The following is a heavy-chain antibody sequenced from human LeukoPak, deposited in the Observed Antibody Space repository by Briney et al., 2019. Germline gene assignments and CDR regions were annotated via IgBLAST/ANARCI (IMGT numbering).Heavy chain of an antibody. CDR2: ISYDGSNK. CDR1: GFTFSSYG. V-gene: IGHV3-30*18. D-gene: IGHD3-22*01. CDR3: AKDGGDSSGYYSP. J-gene: IGHJ5*02. Sequence: PGGSLRLSCAASGFTFSSYGMHWVRQAPGKGLEWVAVISYDGSNKYYADSVKGRFTISRDNSKNTLYLQMNSLRAEDTAVYYCAKDGGDSSGYYSPWGQGTLVTVSS.